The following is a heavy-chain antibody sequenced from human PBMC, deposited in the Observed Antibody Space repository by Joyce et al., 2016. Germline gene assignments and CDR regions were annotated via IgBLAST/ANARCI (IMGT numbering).Heavy chain of an antibody. CDR2: IANDGGRK. CDR3: ARDPAIRGLKEGYLDS. J-gene: IGHJ4*02. Sequence: QVQLVESGGGVVQPGRSLRLSCTASGFSFSNYAMDWVRQAPGKGLEWVAGIANDGGRKVYADSVKGRFSISKEKSKNTLYLQMNSLRLEDAAVYYCARDPAIRGLKEGYLDSWGQGTLVTVSS. CDR1: GFSFSNYA. V-gene: IGHV3-30*14.